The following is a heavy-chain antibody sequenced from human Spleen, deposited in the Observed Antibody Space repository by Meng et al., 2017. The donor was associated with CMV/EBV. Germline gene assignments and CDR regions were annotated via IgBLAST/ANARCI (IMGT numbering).Heavy chain of an antibody. CDR2: IRYDGSKE. Sequence: GGSLRLSCVVSGLTFRSYGMHWVRQAPGKGLEWLTFIRYDGSKEYYAGSIRGRFTISRDNSINTLYLQMNSLRPDDTAVYYCAKIPDRVDFGDRFDSWGQGTLVTVSS. CDR1: GLTFRSYG. CDR3: AKIPDRVDFGDRFDS. D-gene: IGHD4-17*01. J-gene: IGHJ4*02. V-gene: IGHV3-30*02.